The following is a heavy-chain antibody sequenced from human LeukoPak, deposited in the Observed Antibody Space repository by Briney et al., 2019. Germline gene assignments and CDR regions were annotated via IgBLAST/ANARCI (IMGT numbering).Heavy chain of an antibody. CDR1: GGSISSSSYY. CDR2: IYYSGST. CDR3: AREEQQLVLDAFDI. D-gene: IGHD6-13*01. J-gene: IGHJ3*02. V-gene: IGHV4-39*07. Sequence: SETLSLTCTVSGGSISSSSYYWGWIRQPPGKGLEWIGSIYYSGSTYYNPSLKSRVTISVDTSKNQFSLKLSSVTAADTAVYYCAREEQQLVLDAFDIWGQGTMVTVSS.